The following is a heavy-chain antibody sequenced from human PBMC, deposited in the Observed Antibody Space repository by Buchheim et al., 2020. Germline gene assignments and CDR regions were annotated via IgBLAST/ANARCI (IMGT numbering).Heavy chain of an antibody. D-gene: IGHD3-10*01. J-gene: IGHJ4*02. V-gene: IGHV3-33*01. CDR3: ARDGPAGLHMVRELPY. CDR2: IWYDGSNK. Sequence: QVQLVESGGGVVQPGRSLRLSCAASGFTFSSYGMHWVRQAPGKGLEWVAVIWYDGSNKYYADSVKGRFTISRANSKNTLYLQMNSLRAEDTAVYYCARDGPAGLHMVRELPYWGQGTL. CDR1: GFTFSSYG.